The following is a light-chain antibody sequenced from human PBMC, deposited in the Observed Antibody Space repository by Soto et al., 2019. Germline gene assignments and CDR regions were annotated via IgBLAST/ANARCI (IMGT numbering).Light chain of an antibody. CDR3: QQSYSTPWT. V-gene: IGKV1-39*01. Sequence: DIQMTQSPSSLSASVGDRVTITCRASQSISSYLNWYQQKPGKAPKLLIYAASSLQSGVPSRFSSSGSGTDFTLTISSPQPGDFATYYCQQSYSTPWTFGQGTKVEIK. CDR2: AAS. J-gene: IGKJ1*01. CDR1: QSISSY.